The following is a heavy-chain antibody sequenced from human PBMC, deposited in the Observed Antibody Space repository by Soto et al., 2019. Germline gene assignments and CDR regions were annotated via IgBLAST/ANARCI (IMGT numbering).Heavy chain of an antibody. Sequence: QVQLVESGGGVVQPGRSLRLSCAASGFTFSSYGMHWVRQAPGKGLEGVAVISYDGSNKYYADSVKGRFTSSRDNSKNTLYMQRNSLRAEDTAVYYCAKDPRQYCSSTSCYGALDYWGQGTLVTVSS. V-gene: IGHV3-30*18. D-gene: IGHD2-2*01. CDR3: AKDPRQYCSSTSCYGALDY. J-gene: IGHJ4*02. CDR1: GFTFSSYG. CDR2: ISYDGSNK.